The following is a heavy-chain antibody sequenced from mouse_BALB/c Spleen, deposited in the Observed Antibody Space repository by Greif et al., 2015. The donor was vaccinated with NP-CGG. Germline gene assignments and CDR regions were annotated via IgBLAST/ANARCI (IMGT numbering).Heavy chain of an antibody. CDR2: ISDGGSYT. V-gene: IGHV5-4*02. J-gene: IGHJ3*01. CDR3: ARDYDYDGKAWFAY. Sequence: DVMLVESGGGLVKPGGSPKLSCAASGFTFSDYYMYWVRQTPEKRLEWVATISDGGSYTYYPDSVKGRFTISRDNAKNNLYLQMSSLKSEDTAMYYCARDYDYDGKAWFAYWGQGTLVTVSA. D-gene: IGHD2-4*01. CDR1: GFTFSDYY.